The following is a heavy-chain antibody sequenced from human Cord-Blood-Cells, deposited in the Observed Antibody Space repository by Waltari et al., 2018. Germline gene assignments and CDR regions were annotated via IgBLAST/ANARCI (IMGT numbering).Heavy chain of an antibody. V-gene: IGHV3-11*01. CDR2: ISSSGSTI. CDR3: ARDKAITGYFDL. CDR1: GFTFRDYY. Sequence: QVQLVESGGGLVKPGGSLRRSCAASGFTFRDYYIRWSRQAPGKGLEWVSYISSSGSTIYYADSVKGRFTISRDNAKNSLYLQMNSLRAEDTAVYYCARDKAITGYFDLWGRGTLVTVSS. D-gene: IGHD3-10*01. J-gene: IGHJ2*01.